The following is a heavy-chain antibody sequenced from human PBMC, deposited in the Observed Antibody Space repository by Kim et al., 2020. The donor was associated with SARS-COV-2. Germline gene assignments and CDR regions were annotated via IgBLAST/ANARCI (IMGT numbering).Heavy chain of an antibody. CDR3: ARGGGLRFLEWFQYFQH. V-gene: IGHV4-34*01. CDR1: GGSFSGYY. CDR2: INHSGST. J-gene: IGHJ1*01. D-gene: IGHD3-3*01. Sequence: SETLSLTCAVYGGSFSGYYWSWIRQPPGKGLEWIGEINHSGSTNYNPSLKSRVTISVDTSKNQFSLKLSSVTAADTAVYYCARGGGLRFLEWFQYFQHWGQGTLVTVSS.